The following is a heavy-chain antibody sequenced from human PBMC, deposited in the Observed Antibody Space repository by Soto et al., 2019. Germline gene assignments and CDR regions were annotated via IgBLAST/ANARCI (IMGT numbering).Heavy chain of an antibody. CDR2: ISSNGGST. V-gene: IGHV3-64*01. CDR3: ASGLGRLGYMDV. J-gene: IGHJ6*03. D-gene: IGHD7-27*01. Sequence: EVQLVESGGGLVQPGGSLRLSCAASGFTFSSYAMHWVRQAPGKGLEYVSAISSNGGSTYYANSVKGRFTISRDNSKNTLYLQMGSLRAEDMAVYYCASGLGRLGYMDVWGKGNTVTGSS. CDR1: GFTFSSYA.